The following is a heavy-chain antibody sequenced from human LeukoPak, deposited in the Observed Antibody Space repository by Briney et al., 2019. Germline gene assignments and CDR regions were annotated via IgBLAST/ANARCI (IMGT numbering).Heavy chain of an antibody. CDR3: AREKGQLGGYNWFDP. CDR1: GGTFSSYA. V-gene: IGHV1-69*05. J-gene: IGHJ5*02. CDR2: IIPIFGTA. Sequence: SVKVSCKASGGTFSSYAISWVRQAPGQGLEWMGGIIPIFGTANYAQKFQGRVTITTDESTSTAYMELSSLRSEDTAVYYCAREKGQLGGYNWFDPWGQGTLVTVSS. D-gene: IGHD6-6*01.